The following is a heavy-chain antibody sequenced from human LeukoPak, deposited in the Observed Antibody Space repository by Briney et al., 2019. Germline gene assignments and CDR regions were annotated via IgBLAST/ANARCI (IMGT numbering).Heavy chain of an antibody. Sequence: SETLSLTCTVSGGSISGYYCIWIRQPPGKGLEWVGYIYYSGSTSYNPSLRSRVTMSVDTSKNQFSLKLTSVTASDTAVYYCARGNPSSGDAFAIWGRGTMVTVSS. V-gene: IGHV4-59*08. CDR1: GGSISGYY. CDR3: ARGNPSSGDAFAI. CDR2: IYYSGST. J-gene: IGHJ3*02. D-gene: IGHD6-19*01.